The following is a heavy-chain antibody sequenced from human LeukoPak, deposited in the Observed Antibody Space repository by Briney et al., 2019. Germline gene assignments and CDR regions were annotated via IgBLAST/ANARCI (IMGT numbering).Heavy chain of an antibody. J-gene: IGHJ5*02. V-gene: IGHV4-34*01. CDR1: GGSFRGYY. CDR3: ARWGRDGYNFYSLFDP. CDR2: INHSGST. D-gene: IGHD5-24*01. Sequence: KPSETLSLTCAVYGGSFRGYYWSWIRQPPGKGLEWIGEINHSGSTNYNPSLKSRVTISVDTSKNQFSLKLSSVTAADTAVYYCARWGRDGYNFYSLFDPWGQGTLVTVSS.